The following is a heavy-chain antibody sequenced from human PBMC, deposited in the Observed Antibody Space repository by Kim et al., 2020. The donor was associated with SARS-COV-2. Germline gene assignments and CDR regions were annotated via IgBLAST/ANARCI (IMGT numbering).Heavy chain of an antibody. V-gene: IGHV4-34*01. J-gene: IGHJ4*02. CDR2: GST. Sequence: GSTNYNPSLKSRVTMSVDTSKNQFSLKVRSVTAADTGVYYCASRSGYSLDYWGQGTLVTVSS. D-gene: IGHD5-18*01. CDR3: ASRSGYSLDY.